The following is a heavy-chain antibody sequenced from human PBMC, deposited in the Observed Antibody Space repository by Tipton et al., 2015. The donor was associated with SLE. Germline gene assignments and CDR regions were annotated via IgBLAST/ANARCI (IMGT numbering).Heavy chain of an antibody. D-gene: IGHD3-22*01. J-gene: IGHJ6*03. CDR2: IYVGGST. V-gene: IGHV4-61*02. CDR1: GGSISGGTYY. CDR3: VREGYDSFFYYYYMDV. Sequence: TLSLTCTVSGGSISGGTYYWSWFRQSAGGGLQWIGRIYVGGSTNYNPSLQSRVTISADTSKNQVSLKLSSVTAADTAVYYCVREGYDSFFYYYYMDVWGKGTTVTVSS.